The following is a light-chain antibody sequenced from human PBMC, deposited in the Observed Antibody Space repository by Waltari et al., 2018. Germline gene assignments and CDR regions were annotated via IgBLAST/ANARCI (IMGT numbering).Light chain of an antibody. CDR2: WAS. V-gene: IGKV4-1*01. Sequence: DIVMTQSPECLGVSLGERATINCKSSQDVTNSLGWYKQQPGHLPELLIYWASTRESGVPARFSGSGFGTEFTLTIRSLQAEDVAVYYCLQHYTTPFTFGPGTRVDI. J-gene: IGKJ3*01. CDR1: QDVTNS. CDR3: LQHYTTPFT.